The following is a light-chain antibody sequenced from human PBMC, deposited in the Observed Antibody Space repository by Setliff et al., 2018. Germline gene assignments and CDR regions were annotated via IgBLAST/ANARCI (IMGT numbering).Light chain of an antibody. J-gene: IGLJ1*01. CDR3: AAWDDSLNGDV. V-gene: IGLV1-44*01. Sequence: QSVLTQPPSESGTPGQRVTISCSGSSSNIGSNTVNWYQQLPGTAPKLLIYSNNQRPSGVPDRFSGSKSGTSASLAISGLQSEDEADYYCAAWDDSLNGDVFGTGTKVTV. CDR2: SNN. CDR1: SSNIGSNT.